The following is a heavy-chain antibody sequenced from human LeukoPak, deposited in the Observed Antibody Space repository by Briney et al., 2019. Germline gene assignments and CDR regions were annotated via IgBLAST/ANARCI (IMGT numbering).Heavy chain of an antibody. CDR1: GYTFTGYY. V-gene: IGHV1-2*02. CDR3: ARDRVPGSYYANWFDP. CDR2: INPNSGGT. Sequence: WASVKVSCKASGYTFTGYYMHWVRQAPGQGLEWMGWINPNSGGTNYAQKFQGRVTMPRDRSISTAYMELSRLRSDDTAVYYCARDRVPGSYYANWFDPWGPGTLVTVSS. J-gene: IGHJ5*02. D-gene: IGHD1-26*01.